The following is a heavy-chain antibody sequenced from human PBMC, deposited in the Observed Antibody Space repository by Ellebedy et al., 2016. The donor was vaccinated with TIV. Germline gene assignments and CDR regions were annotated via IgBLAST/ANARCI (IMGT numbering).Heavy chain of an antibody. CDR2: LHGDGSST. V-gene: IGHV3-74*01. CDR1: GFTFSSYW. D-gene: IGHD7-27*01. Sequence: PGGSLRLPCAAYGFTFSSYWLHWVPPATGKGLAWVSSLHGDGSSTSHSDSETGRFTISRANAKNTLHLQMNSLGAEDTAVYYCARNQPLGIENFDYWGQGTLVTVSS. J-gene: IGHJ4*02. CDR3: ARNQPLGIENFDY.